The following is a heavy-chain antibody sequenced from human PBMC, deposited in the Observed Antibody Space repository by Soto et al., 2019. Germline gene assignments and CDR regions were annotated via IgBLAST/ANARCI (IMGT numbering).Heavy chain of an antibody. J-gene: IGHJ4*02. V-gene: IGHV3-30-3*01. CDR3: ARVATINDY. CDR1: GFTFSSYA. D-gene: IGHD5-12*01. Sequence: GSLRLSCAASGFTFSSYAMHWVRQAPGKGLEWVAVISYDGSNKYYADSVKGRFTISRDNSKNTLYLQMNSLRAEDTAVYYCARVATINDYWGQGTLVTVSS. CDR2: ISYDGSNK.